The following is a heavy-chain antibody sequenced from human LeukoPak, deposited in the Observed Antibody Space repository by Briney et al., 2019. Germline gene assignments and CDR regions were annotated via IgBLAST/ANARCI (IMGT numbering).Heavy chain of an antibody. CDR3: AKCFWSGRDAFDI. Sequence: GGSLRLSCAASGFTFSNYAMSWVRQVPGKGLEWVSAISGSGGSTYYADSVKGRFTISRDNSKNTLYLQMNSLRAEDTAVYYCAKCFWSGRDAFDIWGQGTMVTVSS. J-gene: IGHJ3*02. V-gene: IGHV3-23*01. CDR1: GFTFSNYA. D-gene: IGHD3-3*01. CDR2: ISGSGGST.